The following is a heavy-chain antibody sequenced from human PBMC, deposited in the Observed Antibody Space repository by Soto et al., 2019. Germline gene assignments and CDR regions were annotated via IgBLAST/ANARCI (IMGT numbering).Heavy chain of an antibody. J-gene: IGHJ2*01. CDR2: INDRGSI. CDR3: ARESHDILTGPPWVWYFDL. Sequence: QVQLQQWGAGPLRPLETLSLTCGVSGGSFSGYYWAWIRQSPGKGLEWIGEINDRGSINYNPSLKEPVRFSVDTSKNHYSLNLRSVTAADTAVYYCARESHDILTGPPWVWYFDLWGRGTLVTVSS. CDR1: GGSFSGYY. D-gene: IGHD3-9*01. V-gene: IGHV4-34*01.